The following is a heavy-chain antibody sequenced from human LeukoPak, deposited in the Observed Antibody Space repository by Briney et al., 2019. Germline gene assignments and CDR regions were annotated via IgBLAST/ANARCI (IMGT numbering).Heavy chain of an antibody. V-gene: IGHV1-18*01. CDR2: ISGYNGNT. Sequence: GASVKVSCTASGYTFTSYVISWVRQAPGQGLEWMGWISGYNGNTNYAQKLQGRVTMTTDTSTSTAYMELSSLRSEDTAVYYCATGLRFLEWLPNGDWFDPWGQGTLVTVSS. CDR1: GYTFTSYV. J-gene: IGHJ5*02. D-gene: IGHD3-3*01. CDR3: ATGLRFLEWLPNGDWFDP.